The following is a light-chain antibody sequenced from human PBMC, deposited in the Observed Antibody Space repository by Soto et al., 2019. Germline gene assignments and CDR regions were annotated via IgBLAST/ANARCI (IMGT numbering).Light chain of an antibody. CDR1: QGVNRYY. CDR2: GAS. CDR3: QQYSSSPLT. Sequence: ENVLTQSPGTLALSPGERATLSCRASQGVNRYYLAWYQQKPGQAPRLLIYGASSRATGIPDRFSGSGSGTDFTLTISRLEPEDVAVYYCQQYSSSPLTFGGGTKVEIK. J-gene: IGKJ4*01. V-gene: IGKV3-20*01.